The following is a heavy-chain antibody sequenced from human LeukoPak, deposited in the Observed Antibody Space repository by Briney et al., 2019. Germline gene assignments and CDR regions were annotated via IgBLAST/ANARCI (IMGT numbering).Heavy chain of an antibody. CDR2: ISGSGSTL. CDR3: ARDQDYAFDY. V-gene: IGHV3-48*02. CDR1: GFTFSSYS. Sequence: GGSLGLSCAASGFTFSSYSMNWVRQAPGKGLEWVSYISGSGSTLWYADSVKGRFTISRDNAKNSLYLQMNSLRDEDTAVYYCARDQDYAFDYWGQGTLVTVSS. D-gene: IGHD4-17*01. J-gene: IGHJ4*02.